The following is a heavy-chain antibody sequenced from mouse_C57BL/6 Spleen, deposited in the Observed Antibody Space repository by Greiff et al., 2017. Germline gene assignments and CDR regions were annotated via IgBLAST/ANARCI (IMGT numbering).Heavy chain of an antibody. CDR2: INPNNGCT. Sequence: VQLQQSGPELVKPGASVKIPCKASGYTFTDYNMDWVKQSHGKSLEWIGDINPNNGCTIYNQKFKGKATLTVDKSSSTAYMELRSLTSEDTAVYYCARGFYYSNYYAMDYWGQGTSVTVSS. J-gene: IGHJ4*01. CDR1: GYTFTDYN. D-gene: IGHD2-5*01. V-gene: IGHV1-18*01. CDR3: ARGFYYSNYYAMDY.